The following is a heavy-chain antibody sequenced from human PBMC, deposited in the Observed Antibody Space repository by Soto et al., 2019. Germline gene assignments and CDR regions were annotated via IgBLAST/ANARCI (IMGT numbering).Heavy chain of an antibody. V-gene: IGHV1-24*01. Sequence: ASVKVSCKVSGYTLTELSMHWVRQAPGKGLEWMGGFDPEDGETIYAQKFQGRVTMTEGTSTDTAYMELSSLRSEDTAVYYCATTPIGSWFYGMDVWGQGTTVTVSS. CDR2: FDPEDGET. J-gene: IGHJ6*02. CDR1: GYTLTELS. D-gene: IGHD6-13*01. CDR3: ATTPIGSWFYGMDV.